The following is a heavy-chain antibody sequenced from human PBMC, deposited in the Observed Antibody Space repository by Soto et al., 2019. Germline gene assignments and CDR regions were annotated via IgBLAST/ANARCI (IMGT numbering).Heavy chain of an antibody. CDR2: ISGSGAST. D-gene: IGHD4-17*01. CDR1: GFTFITYA. V-gene: IGHV3-23*01. CDR3: GHPRGYGVFDAYDI. Sequence: GGSLRLSCEAFGFTFITYAMSWVRQTPGKGRWWGSAISGSGASTYYADTGKGRCTISSDNAITTLYVQMSRLRAEDTAVYYCGHPRGYGVFDAYDIWGQGTMVTVSS. J-gene: IGHJ3*02.